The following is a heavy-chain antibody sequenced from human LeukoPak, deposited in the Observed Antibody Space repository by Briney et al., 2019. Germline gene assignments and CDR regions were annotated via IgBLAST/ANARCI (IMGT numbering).Heavy chain of an antibody. J-gene: IGHJ6*03. Sequence: PTETLSLTCAVYGGSFSGYYWSWIRQPPGKGLEWIGEINHSGSTNYNPSLKSRVTISVDTSKNQFSLKLSSVTAADTAVYYCARRSRVVIPSYSYYYMDVWGKGTTVTVSS. CDR2: INHSGST. V-gene: IGHV4-34*01. CDR3: ARRSRVVIPSYSYYYMDV. CDR1: GGSFSGYY. D-gene: IGHD3-3*01.